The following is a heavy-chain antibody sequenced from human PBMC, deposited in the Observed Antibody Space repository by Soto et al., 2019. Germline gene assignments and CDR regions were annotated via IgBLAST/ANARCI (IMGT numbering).Heavy chain of an antibody. D-gene: IGHD3-22*01. CDR2: IIPILGTA. Sequence: ASVKVSCKASGYTFTSYEINWVRQAPGQGLEWMGRIIPILGTANYAQKFQGRVTITADKSTSTAYMELSSLRSEDTAVYYCATKDYYDSSGYLLFDYWGQGTLVTVSS. V-gene: IGHV1-69*06. J-gene: IGHJ4*02. CDR1: GYTFTSYE. CDR3: ATKDYYDSSGYLLFDY.